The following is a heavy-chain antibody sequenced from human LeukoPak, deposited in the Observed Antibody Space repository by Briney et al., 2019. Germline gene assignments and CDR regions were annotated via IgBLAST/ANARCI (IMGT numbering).Heavy chain of an antibody. Sequence: ASVKVSCKASGYTFTSYYMHWVRQAPGQELEWMGIINPSGGSTSYAQKFQGRVTMTRDMSTSTVYMELSSLRSEDTAVYYCARERIAANWFDPWGQGTLVTVSS. D-gene: IGHD6-13*01. J-gene: IGHJ5*02. V-gene: IGHV1-46*01. CDR3: ARERIAANWFDP. CDR2: INPSGGST. CDR1: GYTFTSYY.